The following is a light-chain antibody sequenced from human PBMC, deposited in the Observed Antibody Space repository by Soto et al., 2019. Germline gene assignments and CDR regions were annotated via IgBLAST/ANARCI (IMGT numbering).Light chain of an antibody. Sequence: EIVLTQSPGTLSLSPGERATLFCRASQSVATSQLAWYQQKPGQPPKLLIYWASTRESGVPDRFSGSGSGTDFTLTISSLQAEDVAVYYCQQYYSTFGGGTKVEIK. CDR1: QSVATSQ. V-gene: IGKV4-1*01. CDR2: WAS. J-gene: IGKJ4*01. CDR3: QQYYST.